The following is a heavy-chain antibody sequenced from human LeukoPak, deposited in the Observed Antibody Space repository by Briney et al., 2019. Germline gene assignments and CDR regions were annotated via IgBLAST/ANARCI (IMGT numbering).Heavy chain of an antibody. V-gene: IGHV1-2*02. J-gene: IGHJ4*02. CDR1: AYTFTVYY. Sequence: ASLTLSFTASAYTFTVYYIAWVRHAPGQGLEWMGWINTKRGDTDYAQRFQGRITMARDTSMSTAFMELYSLTSDDTAVYYCVRDIAGSEYDNSGVYWGQGTLVTVS. CDR3: VRDIAGSEYDNSGVY. D-gene: IGHD3-22*01. CDR2: INTKRGDT.